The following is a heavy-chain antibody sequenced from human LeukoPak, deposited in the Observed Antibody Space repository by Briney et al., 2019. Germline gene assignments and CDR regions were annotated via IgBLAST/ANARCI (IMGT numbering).Heavy chain of an antibody. Sequence: GESLKISCQGSGHSFTSLWIGWVRQTPEEGLEWMGIIYPGDSQIKYSSSFQGQVTISVDKSISTAYLQWSSLKASDTAIYYCGRHVASSTWSTFDYWGQGTPVTVSS. D-gene: IGHD6-13*01. CDR3: GRHVASSTWSTFDY. J-gene: IGHJ4*02. V-gene: IGHV5-51*01. CDR1: GHSFTSLW. CDR2: IYPGDSQI.